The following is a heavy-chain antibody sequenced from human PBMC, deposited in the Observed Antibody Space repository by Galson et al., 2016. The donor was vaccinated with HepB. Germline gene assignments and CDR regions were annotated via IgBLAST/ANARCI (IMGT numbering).Heavy chain of an antibody. CDR1: GFTFSTYA. V-gene: IGHV3-23*01. J-gene: IGHJ5*02. D-gene: IGHD3-16*01. CDR3: AKDNWAPRYNCVDP. CDR2: IHPSSVNT. Sequence: SLRLSCAASGFTFSTYAMSWVRQAPGMGLQWVSSIHPSSVNTYYADSVKGRFTISRDNSKNTLYLQMNSLRAEATAVYYCAKDNWAPRYNCVDPRGRGTLVTVSS.